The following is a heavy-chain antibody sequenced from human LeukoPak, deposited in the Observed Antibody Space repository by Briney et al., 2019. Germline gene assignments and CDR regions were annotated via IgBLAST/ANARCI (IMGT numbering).Heavy chain of an antibody. V-gene: IGHV5-51*01. CDR2: IYPGDSDT. CDR3: ARTYYDFWSGYWLGY. CDR1: GYSFTSYW. J-gene: IGHJ4*02. Sequence: GESLKISCKGSGYSFTSYWIGWVRQMPGKGLEWMGIIYPGDSDTRYSPSFQGQVTISADKSISTAYLQWSSLKASDTVMYYCARTYYDFWSGYWLGYWGQGTLVTVSS. D-gene: IGHD3-3*01.